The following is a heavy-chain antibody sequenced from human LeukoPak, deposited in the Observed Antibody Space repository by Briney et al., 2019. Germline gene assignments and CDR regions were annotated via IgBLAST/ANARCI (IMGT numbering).Heavy chain of an antibody. V-gene: IGHV3-30-3*01. CDR2: ISYDGSNK. CDR1: GFTFSSYA. J-gene: IGHJ6*02. D-gene: IGHD2-2*01. CDR3: AREGYCSSTSCLPYYYYGMDV. Sequence: PGGSLRLSCAASGFTFSSYAMHWVRQAPGKGLEWVAVISYDGSNKYYADSVKGRFTISRDNSKNTLYLQMNSLRAEDTAVYYCAREGYCSSTSCLPYYYYGMDVWGQGTTVTVSS.